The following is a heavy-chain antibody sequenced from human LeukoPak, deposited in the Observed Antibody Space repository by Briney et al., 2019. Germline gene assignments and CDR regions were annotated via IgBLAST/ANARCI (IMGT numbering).Heavy chain of an antibody. CDR1: GFTFSNAW. CDR3: TTEVITMIVVGHDAFDI. V-gene: IGHV3-15*01. D-gene: IGHD3-22*01. CDR2: IKSKTDGGTT. Sequence: GGSLRLSCAASGFTFSNAWMSWVRQAPGKGLEWVGRIKSKTDGGTTDYAAPVKGRFTISRDDSKNTLYLQMNSLKTEDTAVYYCTTEVITMIVVGHDAFDIWGQGTMVTVSS. J-gene: IGHJ3*02.